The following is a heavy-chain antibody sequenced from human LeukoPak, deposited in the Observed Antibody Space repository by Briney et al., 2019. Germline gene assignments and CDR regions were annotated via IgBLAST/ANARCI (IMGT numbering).Heavy chain of an antibody. Sequence: SETLSLTCAVYGGSFSGYYWSWIRQPPGQGLERIGEINHSGSTNYKPSLKSRVTILVYTSKNQFSLQLSSVTAADTAVYYCARHVTEARVVVVAATQVIVNYYYYMDVWGKGTTVTISS. CDR3: ARHVTEARVVVVAATQVIVNYYYYMDV. D-gene: IGHD2-15*01. V-gene: IGHV4-34*01. CDR1: GGSFSGYY. CDR2: INHSGST. J-gene: IGHJ6*03.